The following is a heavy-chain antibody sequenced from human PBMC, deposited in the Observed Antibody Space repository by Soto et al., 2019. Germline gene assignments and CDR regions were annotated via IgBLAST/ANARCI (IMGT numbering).Heavy chain of an antibody. CDR1: GFTFNNYA. Sequence: GGSLRLSCAASGFTFNNYALNWVRQAPGKGLEWVAIISYDGSNTYYADSVKGRFTISRDNSKNTLYLQMNSLRSEDTAVYFCARDWSQITDYSSNSWGQGTLVTVSS. J-gene: IGHJ4*02. CDR2: ISYDGSNT. D-gene: IGHD6-19*01. CDR3: ARDWSQITDYSSNS. V-gene: IGHV3-30-3*01.